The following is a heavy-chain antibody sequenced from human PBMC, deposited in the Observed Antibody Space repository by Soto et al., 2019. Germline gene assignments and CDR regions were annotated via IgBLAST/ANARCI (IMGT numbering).Heavy chain of an antibody. J-gene: IGHJ3*02. CDR1: GYTFSRNW. Sequence: GESLKISCKGSGYTFSRNWIAWVRQLPGKGLEWMGIIYGGDSDIRYSPTFQGQVTISADKSINTAYLQWSSLKASDTAMYYCASPYGEYVNDFFDIWGPGKMVTVSS. V-gene: IGHV5-51*01. CDR3: ASPYGEYVNDFFDI. CDR2: IYGGDSDI. D-gene: IGHD4-17*01.